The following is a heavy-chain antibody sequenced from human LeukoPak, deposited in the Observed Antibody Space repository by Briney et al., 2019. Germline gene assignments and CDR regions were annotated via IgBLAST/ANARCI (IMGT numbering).Heavy chain of an antibody. CDR3: ARVGRYCSSTSCYYYYYMDV. CDR2: IYSGGST. J-gene: IGHJ6*03. V-gene: IGHV3-66*02. Sequence: GGSLRLSCAASGFTVSSNYMTWVRQAPGKGLEWVSVIYSGGSTYYADSVKGRFTLSSDNSMNTLYLQMNSLRPEDTAVYYCARVGRYCSSTSCYYYYYMDVWGKGTTVTVSS. D-gene: IGHD2-2*01. CDR1: GFTVSSNY.